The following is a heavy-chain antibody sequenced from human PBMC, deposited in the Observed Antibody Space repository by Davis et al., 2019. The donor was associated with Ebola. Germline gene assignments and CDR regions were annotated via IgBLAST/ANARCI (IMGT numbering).Heavy chain of an antibody. J-gene: IGHJ4*02. CDR3: AREDASSTSADY. D-gene: IGHD2-15*01. V-gene: IGHV4-59*01. CDR2: IYSSGIT. Sequence: SETLSLTCNVSGGSFSGYYWSWIRQPPGKGLEWIGYIYSSGITNYNPSLKSRVTISIDTSESQLSLKVSSVTAADTAVYYCAREDASSTSADYWGQGILVTVSS. CDR1: GGSFSGYY.